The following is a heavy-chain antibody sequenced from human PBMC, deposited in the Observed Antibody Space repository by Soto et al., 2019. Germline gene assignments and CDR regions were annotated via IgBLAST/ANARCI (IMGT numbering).Heavy chain of an antibody. D-gene: IGHD3-22*01. V-gene: IGHV4-31*03. CDR2: IYYSGST. J-gene: IGHJ6*02. CDR1: GGSISSGGYY. CDR3: ARDMKFDYYDSSGLGPPSYYYGMDV. Sequence: SETLSLTCTVSGGSISSGGYYWSWIRQHPGKGLEWIGYIYYSGSTYYNPSLKSRVTISVDTSKNQFSLKLSSVTAADTAVYYCARDMKFDYYDSSGLGPPSYYYGMDVWGQGTTVTVSS.